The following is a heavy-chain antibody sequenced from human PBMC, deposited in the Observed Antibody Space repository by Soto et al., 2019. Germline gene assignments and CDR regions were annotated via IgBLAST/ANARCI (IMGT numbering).Heavy chain of an antibody. CDR1: GYTFTSYD. V-gene: IGHV1-8*01. D-gene: IGHD2-15*01. Sequence: QVQLVQSGAEVKKPGASVKVSCKASGYTFTSYDINWVRQATGQGLEWMGWMNPNSGNTGYAQKFQGRDTMTRNTSISTAYMELSSLRSEDTAVYYCARALNCSGGSCYYYYYYYYMDVWGKGTTVTVSS. J-gene: IGHJ6*03. CDR2: MNPNSGNT. CDR3: ARALNCSGGSCYYYYYYYYMDV.